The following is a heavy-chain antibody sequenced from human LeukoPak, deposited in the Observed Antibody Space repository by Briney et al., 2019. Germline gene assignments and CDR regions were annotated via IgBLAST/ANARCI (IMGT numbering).Heavy chain of an antibody. V-gene: IGHV3-21*01. D-gene: IGHD4-17*01. CDR3: ARGGAYGDYFDY. J-gene: IGHJ4*02. Sequence: GGSLRLSCAASGFTFSSYSMNWVRQAPGKGLEWVSSISSSSYIYYADSVKGRFTISRDNAKNSLYLQMNSLRAEDTAVYYCARGGAYGDYFDYWGQGTLVTVSS. CDR2: ISSSSYI. CDR1: GFTFSSYS.